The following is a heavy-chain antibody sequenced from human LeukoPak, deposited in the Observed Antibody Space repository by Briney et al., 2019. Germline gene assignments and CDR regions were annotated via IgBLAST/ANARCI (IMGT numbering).Heavy chain of an antibody. CDR1: GYSISSGYY. D-gene: IGHD5-12*01. J-gene: IGHJ4*02. CDR3: ARAGGYSGYDQIFDY. CDR2: IYHSGST. V-gene: IGHV4-38-2*01. Sequence: SETLSLTCAVSGYSISSGYYWGRIRQPPGKGLEWIGSIYHSGSTYYNPSLKSRVTISVDTSKNQFSLKLSSVTAADTAVYYCARAGGYSGYDQIFDYWGQGTLVTVSS.